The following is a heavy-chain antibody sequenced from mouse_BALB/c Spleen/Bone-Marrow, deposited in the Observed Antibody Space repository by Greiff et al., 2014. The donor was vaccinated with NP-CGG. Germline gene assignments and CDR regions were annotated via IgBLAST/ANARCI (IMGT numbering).Heavy chain of an antibody. CDR2: INPSSDYT. Sequence: QVQLQQSGAELARPGASVKMSCKASGYTFTSYTIHWVKQRPGPGLEWIGYINPSSDYTNYNQKFKDKATLTADKSSSTAYTQLSSLTSEDSAVYYCAREGLRAWFVYWGQGTLVTVSA. D-gene: IGHD2-4*01. CDR1: GYTFTSYT. V-gene: IGHV1-4*01. CDR3: AREGLRAWFVY. J-gene: IGHJ3*01.